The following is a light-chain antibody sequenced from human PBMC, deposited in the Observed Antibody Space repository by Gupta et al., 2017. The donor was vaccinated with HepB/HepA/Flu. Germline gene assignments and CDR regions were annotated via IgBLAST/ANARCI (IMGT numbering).Light chain of an antibody. J-gene: IGKJ1*01. CDR3: QQYGSSPRT. CDR1: QSVGSTY. CDR2: AAS. V-gene: IGKV3-20*01. Sequence: EIVLTQSPGTLSLSPGERVTLSCRASQSVGSTYLAWYQQKPGQAPRLLIHAASIRATGIPDRFSGSGSGTDFTLTISSLDPEDFGMYYCQQYGSSPRTFGQGTKVEIK.